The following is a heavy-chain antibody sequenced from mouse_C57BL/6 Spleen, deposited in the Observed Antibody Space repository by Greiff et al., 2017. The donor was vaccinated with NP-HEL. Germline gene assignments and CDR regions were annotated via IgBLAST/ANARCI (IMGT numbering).Heavy chain of an antibody. CDR2: IHPNSGST. CDR1: GYTFTSYW. V-gene: IGHV1-64*01. J-gene: IGHJ2*01. D-gene: IGHD2-4*01. CDR3: ARAYDYDDGVDY. Sequence: QVQLQQPGAELVKPGASVKLSCKASGYTFTSYWMHWVKQRPGQGLEWIGMIHPNSGSTNYNEKFKSKATLTVDKSSSTAYMQLSSLTSEDSAVYYCARAYDYDDGVDYWGQGTTLTVSS.